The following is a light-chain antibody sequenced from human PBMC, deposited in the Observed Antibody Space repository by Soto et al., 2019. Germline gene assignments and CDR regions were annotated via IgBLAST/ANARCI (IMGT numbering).Light chain of an antibody. CDR3: CSSAGSRTHV. CDR1: SSDVGSSNL. J-gene: IGLJ1*01. Sequence: QSALAQPASVSGSPGQSITFSCTGTSSDVGSSNLVSWYQQHPGKAPKLLIYEVSKRPSGVSNRFSGSKSGNTASLTISGLQAEDAADYSCCSSAGSRTHVFGPGTKVTV. CDR2: EVS. V-gene: IGLV2-23*02.